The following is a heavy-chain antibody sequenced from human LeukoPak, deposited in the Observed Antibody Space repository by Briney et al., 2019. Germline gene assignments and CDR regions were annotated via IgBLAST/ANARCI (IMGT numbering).Heavy chain of an antibody. V-gene: IGHV3-74*01. Sequence: GGSLHLSCAASGFTFSSYWMHWVRQAPGKGLVWVSRINSDGSSTSYSDSVKGRFTISRDNAKNTLYLQMNSLRAEDTAVYYCARDPSYDFWSGYYTGMYYYYGMDVWGQGTTVTVSS. CDR2: INSDGSST. J-gene: IGHJ6*02. CDR3: ARDPSYDFWSGYYTGMYYYYGMDV. CDR1: GFTFSSYW. D-gene: IGHD3-3*01.